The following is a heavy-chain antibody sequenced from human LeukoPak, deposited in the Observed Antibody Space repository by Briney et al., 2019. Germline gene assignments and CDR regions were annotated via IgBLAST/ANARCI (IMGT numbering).Heavy chain of an antibody. CDR1: GGSFSGYY. CDR2: INPSGRI. D-gene: IGHD3-22*01. V-gene: IGHV4-34*01. Sequence: SETLSLTCAVYGGSFSGYYWTWIRQALGKGLEWIGEINPSGRISYNPSLKSRLTISVDASKNQFSLNLRSLTAADTAVYYCARGRQEVSMIVVVMTAVSYYLDVWGKGTTVTVS. CDR3: ARGRQEVSMIVVVMTAVSYYLDV. J-gene: IGHJ6*03.